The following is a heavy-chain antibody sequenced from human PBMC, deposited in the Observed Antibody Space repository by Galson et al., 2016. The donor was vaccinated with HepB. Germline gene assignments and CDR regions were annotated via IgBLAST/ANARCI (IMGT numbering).Heavy chain of an antibody. CDR3: ARGMATIFPFDY. CDR1: GYSFTSYW. D-gene: IGHD5-24*01. J-gene: IGHJ4*02. Sequence: QSGAEVKKPGESLKISCTGSGYSFTSYWIAWVRQMPGKGLECMGIIYPNDSDIRYSPSFQGQVTISADKSISTAYLQWSSLKASDTAMYYCARGMATIFPFDYWGQGTLVTVSS. CDR2: IYPNDSDI. V-gene: IGHV5-51*01.